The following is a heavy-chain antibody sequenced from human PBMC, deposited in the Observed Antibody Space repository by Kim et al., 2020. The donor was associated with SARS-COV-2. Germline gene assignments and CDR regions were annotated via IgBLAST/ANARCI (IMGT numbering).Heavy chain of an antibody. CDR2: IYYSGST. CDR3: ARDSIPTDY. CDR1: GGSVSSGSYY. V-gene: IGHV4-61*01. J-gene: IGHJ4*02. Sequence: SETLSLTCTVSGGSVSSGSYYWSWIRQPPGKGLEWIGYIYYSGSTNYNPSLKSRVTISVDTSKNQFSLKLSSVTAADTAVYYCARDSIPTDYWGQGTLVTVSS.